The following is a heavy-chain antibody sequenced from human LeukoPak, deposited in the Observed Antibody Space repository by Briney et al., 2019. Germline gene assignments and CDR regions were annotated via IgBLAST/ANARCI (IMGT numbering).Heavy chain of an antibody. CDR2: IDPNSGGYT. Sequence: ASVKVSCKASGYTFTGYLMHWVRQAPGQGLEWMGWIDPNSGGYTNYAQKSQGRVTMTRDTSTSTVYMELSSLRSEDTAVYYCARGLHLRYYDRSGYFDYWGQGTLVTVSS. D-gene: IGHD3-22*01. CDR1: GYTFTGYL. J-gene: IGHJ4*02. CDR3: ARGLHLRYYDRSGYFDY. V-gene: IGHV1-2*02.